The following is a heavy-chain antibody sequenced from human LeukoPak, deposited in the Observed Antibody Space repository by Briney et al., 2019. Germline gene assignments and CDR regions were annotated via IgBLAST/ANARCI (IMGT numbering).Heavy chain of an antibody. CDR3: AREALGAIDY. CDR1: GYSISDGCY. Sequence: SETLSLTCTVSGYSISDGCYWGWIRQPPGRGLERIGSIYHSGSTYYNPSLTSRVTMSADTPKNQFSLKLSSVTAADTAVYYCAREALGAIDYWGQGTLVTVSS. CDR2: IYHSGST. J-gene: IGHJ4*02. V-gene: IGHV4-38-2*02. D-gene: IGHD1-26*01.